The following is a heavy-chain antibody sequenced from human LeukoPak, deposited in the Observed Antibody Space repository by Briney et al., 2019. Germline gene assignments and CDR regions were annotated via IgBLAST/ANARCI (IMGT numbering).Heavy chain of an antibody. D-gene: IGHD6-19*01. CDR1: GFTFSSYA. J-gene: IGHJ3*02. V-gene: IGHV3-23*01. CDR3: AKGHDSGWYGPWDAFDI. CDR2: ISGSGGST. Sequence: GGSLRLSCAASGFTFSSYAMSWVRQAPGKGLEWVSAISGSGGSTYYADSVKGRFTISRDNSKNTLYLQMNSLRAEDTAVYYCAKGHDSGWYGPWDAFDIWGQGTMVTVSS.